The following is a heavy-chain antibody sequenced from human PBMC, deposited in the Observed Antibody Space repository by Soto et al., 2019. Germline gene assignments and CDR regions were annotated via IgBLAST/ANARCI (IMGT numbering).Heavy chain of an antibody. D-gene: IGHD3-3*02. CDR3: ARGESSFEPDDAFDI. V-gene: IGHV1-69*02. CDR2: IIPILGIA. CDR1: GGTFSSYT. Sequence: SVKVSCKASGGTFSSYTISWVRQAPGQGLEWMGRIIPILGIANYAQKFQGRVTITADKSTSTAYMELSSLRSEDTAVYYCARGESSFEPDDAFDIWGQGTMVTVSS. J-gene: IGHJ3*02.